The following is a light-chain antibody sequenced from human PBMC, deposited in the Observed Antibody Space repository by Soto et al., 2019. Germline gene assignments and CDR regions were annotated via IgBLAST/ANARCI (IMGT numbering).Light chain of an antibody. CDR3: CSYTSTNTLV. Sequence: QSALTQPASVSGSPGQSITISCTGTSSDVGSYDLVSWYQQRPGRAPRLMIFEVAKRPSGISTRFSGSKSGNTASLTISGLQAVDEADYFCCSYTSTNTLVFGGGNTLTVL. V-gene: IGLV2-23*02. J-gene: IGLJ2*01. CDR1: SSDVGSYDL. CDR2: EVA.